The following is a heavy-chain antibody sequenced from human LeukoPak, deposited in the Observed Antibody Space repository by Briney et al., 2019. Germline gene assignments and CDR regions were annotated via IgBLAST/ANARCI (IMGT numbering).Heavy chain of an antibody. J-gene: IGHJ4*02. CDR1: GGSFSGYY. Sequence: SETLSLTCAVYGGSFSGYYWSWIRQPPGKGLEWIGEINHSGSTNYNPSLKSRVTISVDTSKNQFSLKLSSVTAADTAVYYCARGNMGCSYRGSYYFDYWGQGTLVTVSS. CDR2: INHSGST. V-gene: IGHV4-34*01. CDR3: ARGNMGCSYRGSYYFDY. D-gene: IGHD5-18*01.